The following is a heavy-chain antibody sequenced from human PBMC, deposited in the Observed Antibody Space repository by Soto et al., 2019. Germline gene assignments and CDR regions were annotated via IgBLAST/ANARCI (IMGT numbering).Heavy chain of an antibody. Sequence: EVQLVESGGGLVQRGGSLRLSCAASGLTFSSYSMNWVRQAPGKGLEWVSYISSSSSTIYYADSVKGRFTISRDNAKNTLYLQMKSLRAEDTAVYYCAFGAESRYYYYGMDVWGQGTTVTVSS. CDR3: AFGAESRYYYYGMDV. CDR1: GLTFSSYS. CDR2: ISSSSSTI. V-gene: IGHV3-48*01. J-gene: IGHJ6*02. D-gene: IGHD1-26*01.